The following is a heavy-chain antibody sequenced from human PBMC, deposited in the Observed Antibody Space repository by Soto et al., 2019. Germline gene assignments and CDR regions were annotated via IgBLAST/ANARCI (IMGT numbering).Heavy chain of an antibody. Sequence: LRLSCAASGFTFSSYGMHWVRQAPGKGLEWVAVISYDGSNKYYADSVKGRFTISRDNSKNTLYLQMNSLRAEDTAVYYCAKEARNSGSYYYYYGMDVWGQGTTVTVSS. J-gene: IGHJ6*02. D-gene: IGHD1-26*01. CDR1: GFTFSSYG. CDR3: AKEARNSGSYYYYYGMDV. V-gene: IGHV3-30*18. CDR2: ISYDGSNK.